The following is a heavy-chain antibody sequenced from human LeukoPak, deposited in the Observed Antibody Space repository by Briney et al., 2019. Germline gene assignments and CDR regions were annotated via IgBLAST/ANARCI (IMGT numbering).Heavy chain of an antibody. CDR1: GFTFTNYN. CDR3: AIRYGYWLDP. Sequence: TGGSLRLSCAASGFTFTNYNMNWVRQAPGKGLEWISYISGGSGTIYYADSVRGRFTVSRDNAKDSLWLQMNNLRVENTALYYFAIRYGYWLDPWGPGTLLTVSS. D-gene: IGHD5-18*01. J-gene: IGHJ5*02. V-gene: IGHV3-48*01. CDR2: ISGGSGTI.